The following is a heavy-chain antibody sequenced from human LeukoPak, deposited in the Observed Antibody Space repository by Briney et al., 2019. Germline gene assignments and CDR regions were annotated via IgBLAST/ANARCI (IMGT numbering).Heavy chain of an antibody. CDR2: IRYDGSNK. CDR3: AKRYSGYEVFYYYYYMDV. V-gene: IGHV3-30*02. J-gene: IGHJ6*03. D-gene: IGHD5-12*01. CDR1: GCTFSSYG. Sequence: GGSLRLSCAASGCTFSSYGMHWVRQAPGKGLEWVAFIRYDGSNKYYADSVKGRFTISRDNSKNTLYLQMNSLRAEDTAVYYCAKRYSGYEVFYYYYYMDVWGKGTTVTVSS.